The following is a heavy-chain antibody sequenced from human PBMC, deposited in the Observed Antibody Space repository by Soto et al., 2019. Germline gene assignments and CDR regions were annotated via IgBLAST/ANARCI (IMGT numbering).Heavy chain of an antibody. Sequence: QVQLQQWGAGLLKPSETLSLTCAVYGGSFSGYYWSWIRQPPGKGLEWIGEINHSGSTNYNPSLKSRVTISVDTSKTQFSLKLSSVTAADTAVYYCARGRFTSVYYYYYYMDVWGKGTTVTVSS. D-gene: IGHD6-19*01. CDR3: ARGRFTSVYYYYYYMDV. CDR1: GGSFSGYY. CDR2: INHSGST. J-gene: IGHJ6*03. V-gene: IGHV4-34*01.